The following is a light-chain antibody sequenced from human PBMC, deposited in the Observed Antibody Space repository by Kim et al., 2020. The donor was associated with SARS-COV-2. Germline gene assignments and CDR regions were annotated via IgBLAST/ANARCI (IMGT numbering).Light chain of an antibody. CDR3: QQYGGSPIT. Sequence: EIVLTQSPGTLSLSPGDRATLSCRASQSVSSSYFAWYQQRPGQAPRLLIYSTSKRATGIPDRFSGSGSGTDFTLTISRLEPEDFAVYYCQQYGGSPITFGPGTKVDIK. CDR1: QSVSSSY. CDR2: STS. V-gene: IGKV3-20*01. J-gene: IGKJ3*01.